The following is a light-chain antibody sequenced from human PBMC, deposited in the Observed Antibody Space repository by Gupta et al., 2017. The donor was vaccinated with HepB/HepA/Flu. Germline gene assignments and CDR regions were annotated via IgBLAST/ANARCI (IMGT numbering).Light chain of an antibody. V-gene: IGLV1-40*01. CDR3: QACDSSLIARV. CDR2: YTQ. CDR1: SSNIGTVND. Sequence: QSMQTQPPPVPGASGQRGNTSCTGSSSNIGTVNDVHWYQHNPGTAPRLVIHYTQQRPSGFPDRFSASNSGNSASLTISGLQAGDEADYYCQACDSSLIARVFGTGAKFTVL. J-gene: IGLJ1*01.